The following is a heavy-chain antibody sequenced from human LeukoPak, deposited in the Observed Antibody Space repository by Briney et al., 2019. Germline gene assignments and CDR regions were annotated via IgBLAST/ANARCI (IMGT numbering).Heavy chain of an antibody. V-gene: IGHV5-51*01. J-gene: IGHJ6*02. CDR2: IYPGDSDT. CDR3: ARQGAGFVYTQKRGSYYYGMDV. Sequence: GESLKISCKGSGYSFTSYWIGWVRQMPGKGLEWMGIIYPGDSDTRYSPSFQGQVTISADKSISTAYLQWGSLKASDTAMYYCARQGAGFVYTQKRGSYYYGMDVWGQGTTVTVSS. D-gene: IGHD3-10*01. CDR1: GYSFTSYW.